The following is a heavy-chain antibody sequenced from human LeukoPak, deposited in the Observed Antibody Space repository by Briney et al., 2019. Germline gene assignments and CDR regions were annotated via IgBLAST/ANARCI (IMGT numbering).Heavy chain of an antibody. Sequence: PGGSLRLSCAASGFTFHDYAMHGVRQAPGQGLEWVSGLSWDSANIGYADSVKGRFTISRDNAKNSLYLQMNSLRVEDAALYYCAKSPYYYDSSGSPFDFWGQGTLATVSS. CDR1: GFTFHDYA. D-gene: IGHD3-22*01. J-gene: IGHJ4*02. V-gene: IGHV3-9*01. CDR2: LSWDSANI. CDR3: AKSPYYYDSSGSPFDF.